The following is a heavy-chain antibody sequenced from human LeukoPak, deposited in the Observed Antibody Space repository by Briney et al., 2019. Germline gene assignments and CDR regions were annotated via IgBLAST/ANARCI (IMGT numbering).Heavy chain of an antibody. V-gene: IGHV3-48*03. CDR3: VRRDWNNGCFDL. D-gene: IGHD1/OR15-1a*01. J-gene: IGHJ2*01. CDR2: ISRSATTI. CDR1: GFTFSSDE. Sequence: GGSLRLSCAASGFTFSSDEMNSVRQAPGKGLEWISYISRSATTIYYADSVKGRLTISRDNARSSLYLQMNSLRAEDTAVYYCVRRDWNNGCFDLWGRSTLVTVSS.